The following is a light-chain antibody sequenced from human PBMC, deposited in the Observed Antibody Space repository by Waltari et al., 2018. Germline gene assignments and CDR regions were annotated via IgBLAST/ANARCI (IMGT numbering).Light chain of an antibody. Sequence: QSALTQPASVSGSPGQSITISCTGTRSYVGTHKYVSWYQQRPGKAPDLIIFDVSNRPSGVSIRFSGSKSGNTASLTISGLQAEDEADYYCNSYTNSGTYVFGSGTKVTVI. J-gene: IGLJ1*01. CDR2: DVS. CDR3: NSYTNSGTYV. V-gene: IGLV2-14*03. CDR1: RSYVGTHKY.